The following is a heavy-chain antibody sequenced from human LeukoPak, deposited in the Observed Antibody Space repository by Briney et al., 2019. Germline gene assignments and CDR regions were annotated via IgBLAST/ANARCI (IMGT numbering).Heavy chain of an antibody. Sequence: ASVKVSCKVSGYTLTELSMHWVRHAPGKGLEWMGGFDPEDGETIYAQKFQGRVTITEDTSTDTAYMELSSLRSDDTAVHYCARVNRVRNYNDYSGLIDYWGQGTLVTVSS. D-gene: IGHD3-22*01. CDR2: FDPEDGET. V-gene: IGHV1-24*01. CDR1: GYTLTELS. CDR3: ARVNRVRNYNDYSGLIDY. J-gene: IGHJ4*02.